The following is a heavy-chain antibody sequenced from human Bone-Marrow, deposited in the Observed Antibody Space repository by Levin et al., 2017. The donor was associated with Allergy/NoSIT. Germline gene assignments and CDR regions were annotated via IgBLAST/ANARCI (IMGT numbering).Heavy chain of an antibody. D-gene: IGHD3-10*01. CDR2: INYSGDT. J-gene: IGHJ6*02. CDR3: VRDQKKRVREYYVDGMDV. Sequence: SETLSLTCTVSGASISSGYYYWCWIRQPPGKGLEWIAYINYSGDTYYNASLKSRLTMSVDTSKNQFSLQLTSVTAADTAVYYCVRDQKKRVREYYVDGMDVWGQGTTVTVSS. CDR1: GASISSGYYY. V-gene: IGHV4-30-4*01.